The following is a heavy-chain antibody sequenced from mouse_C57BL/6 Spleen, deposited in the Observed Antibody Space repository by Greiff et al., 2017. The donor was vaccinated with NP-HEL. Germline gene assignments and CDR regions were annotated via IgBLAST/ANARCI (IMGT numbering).Heavy chain of an antibody. CDR1: GYTFTSYW. J-gene: IGHJ2*01. D-gene: IGHD1-1*01. CDR3: ARYDGSSYVHFDY. Sequence: VQLQQSGAELVRPGSSVKLSCKASGYTFTSYWMHWVKQRPIQGLEWIGNIDPSDSETHYNQKFKDKATLTVDKSSSTAYMQLSSLTSEDSAVYYCARYDGSSYVHFDYWGQGTTLTVSS. CDR2: IDPSDSET. V-gene: IGHV1-52*01.